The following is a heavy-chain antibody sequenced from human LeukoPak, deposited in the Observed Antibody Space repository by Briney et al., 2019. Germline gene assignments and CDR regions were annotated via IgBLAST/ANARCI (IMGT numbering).Heavy chain of an antibody. CDR1: GFTFSSDE. V-gene: IGHV3-48*03. D-gene: IGHD7-27*01. J-gene: IGHJ4*02. Sequence: GGSLRLSCAACGFTFSSDEMNWVRQAPGKGLEWVSYIGSSGSTIYYADSVKGRFTISRDNAKNSLYLQMNSLRAEDTAVYYWASPTEETPWGYWGQGTLVTVSS. CDR3: ASPTEETPWGY. CDR2: IGSSGSTI.